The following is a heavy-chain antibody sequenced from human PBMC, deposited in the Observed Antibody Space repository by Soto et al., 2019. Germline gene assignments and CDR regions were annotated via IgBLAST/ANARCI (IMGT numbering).Heavy chain of an antibody. J-gene: IGHJ2*01. CDR1: GGSISSYY. CDR3: ARDLSSIGEYGWYFDL. Sequence: SETLSLTCTVSGGSISSYYWSWIRQPPGKGLEWIGYIYYSGSTNYDPSLKSRVTISVDTSKNLFSLKLTSVTAADTAVYYCARDLSSIGEYGWYFDLWGRGTLVTVSS. CDR2: IYYSGST. V-gene: IGHV4-59*01. D-gene: IGHD4-17*01.